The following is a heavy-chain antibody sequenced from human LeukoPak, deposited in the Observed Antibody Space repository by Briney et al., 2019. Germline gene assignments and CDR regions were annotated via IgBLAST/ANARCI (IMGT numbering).Heavy chain of an antibody. CDR3: AKDLGAGGGSVFDS. CDR2: IYSGGST. Sequence: PGGSLRLSCAASGFTVSSNYMSWVRQAPGKGLEWVSVIYSGGSTYYADSVKGRFIISRDNSKNTLHLQMSSLRAEDTAVYYCAKDLGAGGGSVFDSWGQGTLVTVSS. D-gene: IGHD3-10*01. V-gene: IGHV3-53*01. J-gene: IGHJ4*02. CDR1: GFTVSSNY.